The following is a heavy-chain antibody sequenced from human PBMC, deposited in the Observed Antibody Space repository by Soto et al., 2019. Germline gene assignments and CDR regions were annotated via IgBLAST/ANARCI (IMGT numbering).Heavy chain of an antibody. D-gene: IGHD2-21*02. Sequence: SETLSLTCTVSGGSISSYYWSWIRQPPGKGLEWIGYIYYSGTTNYNPSLKSRVTISVDTSKNQFSLKLTSVTAADTAAYYCARGPVVTPFVDYWGQGTLVTVSS. J-gene: IGHJ4*02. CDR3: ARGPVVTPFVDY. V-gene: IGHV4-59*01. CDR2: IYYSGTT. CDR1: GGSISSYY.